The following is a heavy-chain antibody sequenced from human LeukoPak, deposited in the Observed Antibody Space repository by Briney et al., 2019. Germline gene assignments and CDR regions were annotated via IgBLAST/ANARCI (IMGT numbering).Heavy chain of an antibody. D-gene: IGHD6-13*01. J-gene: IGHJ4*02. CDR3: ARRSGSSWSSFDY. CDR2: ISGFGGST. Sequence: GSLRLSCAASGFTFNNYAMNWVRQAPGKGLEWVSGISGFGGSTYYAPSVKGRLTISRDNFGNMLYLHLDSLRVEDTANYYCARRSGSSWSSFDYWGQGALVTVSS. V-gene: IGHV3-23*01. CDR1: GFTFNNYA.